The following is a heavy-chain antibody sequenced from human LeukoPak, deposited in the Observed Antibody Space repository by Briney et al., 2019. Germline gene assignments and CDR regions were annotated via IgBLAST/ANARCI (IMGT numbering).Heavy chain of an antibody. CDR1: GFTFSTYG. Sequence: PGGSLRLSCAASGFTFSTYGMHWVRQAPGKGLDWVAVISFHGTNEYYADSVKGRFTISRDNSNNTLYLQMNSVRAEDTAVYYCAKGRRGSSYVHYFDTWGQGTLVTVSS. J-gene: IGHJ1*01. CDR3: AKGRRGSSYVHYFDT. CDR2: ISFHGTNE. V-gene: IGHV3-30*18. D-gene: IGHD3-22*01.